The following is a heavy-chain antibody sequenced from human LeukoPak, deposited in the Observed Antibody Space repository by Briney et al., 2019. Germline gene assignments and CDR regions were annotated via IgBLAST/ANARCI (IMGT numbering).Heavy chain of an antibody. V-gene: IGHV3-23*01. D-gene: IGHD6-19*01. CDR2: VTGSGGST. CDR1: GFSVSSNY. CDR3: AKDLSSGWYIFDY. Sequence: GGSLRLSCVASGFSVSSNYMAWVRQAPGKGLEWVSTVTGSGGSTYYADSVKGRFTISRDNSKNTLYLQMNSLGAEDTAVYYCAKDLSSGWYIFDYWGQGTLVTVSS. J-gene: IGHJ4*02.